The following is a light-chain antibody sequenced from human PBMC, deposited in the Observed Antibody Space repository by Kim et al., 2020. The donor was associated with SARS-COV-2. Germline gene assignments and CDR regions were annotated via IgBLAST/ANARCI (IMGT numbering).Light chain of an antibody. Sequence: VSPGEGATLSCRASRNLYSSLAWYQQKPGQAPRLLIHGATTRAAGIPARFSGSVSGTEFSLTISSLQSEDFAIYYCQQYSYWPITFGQGTRLEIK. CDR3: QQYSYWPIT. V-gene: IGKV3-15*01. CDR2: GAT. CDR1: RNLYSS. J-gene: IGKJ5*01.